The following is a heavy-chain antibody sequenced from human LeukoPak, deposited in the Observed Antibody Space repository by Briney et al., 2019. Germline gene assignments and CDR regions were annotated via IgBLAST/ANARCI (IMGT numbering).Heavy chain of an antibody. CDR2: ISGSAIAI. J-gene: IGHJ4*02. D-gene: IGHD3-22*01. CDR3: ARRPYYYDSLDY. V-gene: IGHV3-48*01. CDR1: GFTFSSYA. Sequence: GGSLRLSCAASGFTFSSYAMSWVRQAPGKGLEWVSYISGSAIAINYADSVKGRFTISRDKAKDSLYLQMNSLRAEDTAVYYCARRPYYYDSLDYWGQGTLVTVSS.